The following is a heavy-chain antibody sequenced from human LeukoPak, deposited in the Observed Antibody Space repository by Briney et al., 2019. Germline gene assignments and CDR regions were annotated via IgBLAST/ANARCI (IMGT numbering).Heavy chain of an antibody. V-gene: IGHV4-39*07. J-gene: IGHJ4*02. Sequence: SETLSLTCTVSGGSISSSSYYWGWIRQPPGKGLEWIGSIYYSGSTYYNPSLKSRVTISVDTSKNQFSLKLSSVTAADTAVYYCARDRYDYVWGSYRYYFDYWGQGTLVTVSS. CDR2: IYYSGST. CDR1: GGSISSSSYY. CDR3: ARDRYDYVWGSYRYYFDY. D-gene: IGHD3-16*02.